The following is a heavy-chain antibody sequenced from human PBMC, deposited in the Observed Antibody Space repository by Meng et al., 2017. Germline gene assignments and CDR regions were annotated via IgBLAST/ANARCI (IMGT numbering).Heavy chain of an antibody. CDR1: GFTVSSNY. CDR2: IYSGGST. J-gene: IGHJ4*02. Sequence: EVQLVETGGGLIQPGVSLRPSCAASGFTVSSNYMSWVRQAPGKGLEWVSVIYSGGSTYYADSVKGRFTISRDNSKNTLYLQMNSLRAEDTAVYYCARGGSYYSYWGQGTLVTVSS. V-gene: IGHV3-53*02. CDR3: ARGGSYYSY. D-gene: IGHD1-26*01.